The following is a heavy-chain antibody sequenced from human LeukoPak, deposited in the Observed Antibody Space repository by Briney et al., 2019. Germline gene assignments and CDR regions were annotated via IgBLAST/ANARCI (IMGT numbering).Heavy chain of an antibody. J-gene: IGHJ3*02. CDR2: ISWNSGSR. CDR1: GFTFDDYA. V-gene: IGHV3-9*01. CDR3: AKDRDGFFDAFDI. Sequence: GGSLRLSCAASGFTFDDYAMHWVRKAPGKGLEGVSGISWNSGSRGYADSVKGRFTISRDNAKNSLYLQMNSLRAEDTALYYCAKDRDGFFDAFDIWGQGTMVTVSS.